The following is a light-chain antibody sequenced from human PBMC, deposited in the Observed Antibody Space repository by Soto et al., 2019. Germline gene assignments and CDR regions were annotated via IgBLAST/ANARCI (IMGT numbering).Light chain of an antibody. J-gene: IGKJ4*01. Sequence: AIQMTQSPSSLSASVGDRVTITFRASQGIKNDLGWYQQKPGKAPKLLISAASSLESGVPSRFSGSGSGTDFTLTITSLQPEDFATYYCLQDYNYPFTFGGGTKVDIK. CDR1: QGIKND. CDR2: AAS. CDR3: LQDYNYPFT. V-gene: IGKV1-6*01.